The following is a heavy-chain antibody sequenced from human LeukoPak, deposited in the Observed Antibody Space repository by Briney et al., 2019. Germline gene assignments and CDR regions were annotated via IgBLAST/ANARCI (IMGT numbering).Heavy chain of an antibody. CDR3: ARHDILTGLPRYYYGMDV. D-gene: IGHD3-9*01. Sequence: GEPLRISCKGSGYSFTSYWISWVRQMPGKGLEWMGRIDPSDSYTNYSPSFQGHVTISADKSISTAYLQWSSLKASDTAMYYCARHDILTGLPRYYYGMDVWGKGTTVTVSS. CDR1: GYSFTSYW. CDR2: IDPSDSYT. J-gene: IGHJ6*04. V-gene: IGHV5-10-1*01.